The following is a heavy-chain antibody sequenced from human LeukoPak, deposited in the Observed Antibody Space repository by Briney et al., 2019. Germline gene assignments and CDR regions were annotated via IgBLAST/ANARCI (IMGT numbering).Heavy chain of an antibody. CDR2: ISGSGGST. V-gene: IGHV3-23*01. CDR3: AKVYYDSSGYLDY. CDR1: GFTFSSYG. J-gene: IGHJ4*02. Sequence: GGSLRLSCAASGFTFSSYGMHWVRQAPGKGLEWVSAISGSGGSTYYADSVKGRFTISRDNSKNTLYLQMNSLRAEDTAVYYCAKVYYDSSGYLDYWGQGTLVTVSS. D-gene: IGHD3-22*01.